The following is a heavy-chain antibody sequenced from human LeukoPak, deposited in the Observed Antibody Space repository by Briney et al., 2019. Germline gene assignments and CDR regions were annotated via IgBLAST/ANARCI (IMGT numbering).Heavy chain of an antibody. Sequence: PSETLSLTCTVSGGSISSYYWSWIRQPPGKGLEWIGYIYYSGSTNYNPSLKSRVTISVDTSKNQFSLKLSSVTAADTAVYYCARAHCSGGSCYLIGDYYGMDVWGQGTTVTVSS. V-gene: IGHV4-59*01. CDR1: GGSISSYY. J-gene: IGHJ6*02. CDR3: ARAHCSGGSCYLIGDYYGMDV. D-gene: IGHD2-15*01. CDR2: IYYSGST.